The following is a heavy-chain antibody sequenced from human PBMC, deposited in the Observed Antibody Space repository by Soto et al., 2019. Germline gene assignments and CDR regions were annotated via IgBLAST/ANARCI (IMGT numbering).Heavy chain of an antibody. D-gene: IGHD3-3*01. J-gene: IGHJ6*03. V-gene: IGHV4-59*01. CDR2: IYYSGST. CDR3: ARVSYYDFWSGYSDYYYYMDV. CDR1: GGSISSYY. Sequence: SETLSLTCTVSGGSISSYYWSWIRQPPGKGLEWIGYIYYSGSTNYNPSLKSRVTISVDTSKNQFSLKLSSVTAADTAVYYCARVSYYDFWSGYSDYYYYMDVWGKGTTVTVSS.